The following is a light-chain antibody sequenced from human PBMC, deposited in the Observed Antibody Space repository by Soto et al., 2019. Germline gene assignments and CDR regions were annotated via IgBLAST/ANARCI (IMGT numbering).Light chain of an antibody. CDR2: EVN. V-gene: IGLV2-8*01. J-gene: IGLJ1*01. CDR1: SSDVGGYNY. CDR3: RSYAGSSTPYV. Sequence: QSVLTQPPSASGSPGQSVAISCTGTSSDVGGYNYVSWYQQHPGKAPKLMIYEVNKRPSGVPDRFSGSKSGNTASLTVSGLQAEDEADYYCRSYAGSSTPYVFGTGTKVTVL.